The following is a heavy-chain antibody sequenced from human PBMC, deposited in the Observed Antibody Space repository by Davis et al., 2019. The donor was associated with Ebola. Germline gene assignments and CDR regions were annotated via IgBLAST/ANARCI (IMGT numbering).Heavy chain of an antibody. CDR1: GFSFNNYA. CDR2: ISSSGKNH. Sequence: GESLKISCAASGFSFNNYAMSWVRQAPGRGLEWVSSISSSGKNHFYADSVKGRFTISRDNAKNSLYLQMNSLRAEDTALYYCAKGRYQLLLSPGMDVWGQGTTVTVSS. V-gene: IGHV3-23*01. CDR3: AKGRYQLLLSPGMDV. J-gene: IGHJ6*02. D-gene: IGHD2-2*01.